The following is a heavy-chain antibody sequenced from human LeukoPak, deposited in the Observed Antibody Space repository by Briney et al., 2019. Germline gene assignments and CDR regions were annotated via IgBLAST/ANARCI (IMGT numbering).Heavy chain of an antibody. CDR1: GYTFTSYY. CDR2: INPSGGST. V-gene: IGHV1-46*01. D-gene: IGHD6-19*01. CDR3: ARDGSSGWNFDY. J-gene: IGHJ4*02. Sequence: GASVKVSCKASGYTFTSYYMHWVRQAPGQGLEWMGIINPSGGSTSYAQRFQGRITMTRDTSTSTVYMELSSLRSEDTAVYYCARDGSSGWNFDYWGQGTLVTVSS.